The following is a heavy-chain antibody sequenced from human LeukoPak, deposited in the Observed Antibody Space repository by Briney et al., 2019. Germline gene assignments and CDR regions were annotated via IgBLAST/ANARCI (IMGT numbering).Heavy chain of an antibody. CDR2: IRYDGSNK. CDR1: GFTFSNYG. D-gene: IGHD6-19*01. J-gene: IGHJ4*02. CDR3: AKRDRMYTSGSYYFDY. Sequence: GGSLRLSCAASGFTFSNYGMHWVRQAPGKGLEWVAFIRYDGSNKYYADSVKGRFAISRDNSKNTLYLQMNSLRAEDTAVYYCAKRDRMYTSGSYYFDYWGQGTLVTVSS. V-gene: IGHV3-30*02.